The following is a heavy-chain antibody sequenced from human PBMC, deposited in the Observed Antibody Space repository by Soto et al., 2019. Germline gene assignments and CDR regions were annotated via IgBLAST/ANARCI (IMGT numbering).Heavy chain of an antibody. Sequence: ASVKVSCKASGGTFSSYAISWVRQAPGQGLEWMGGIIPIFGTANYAQKFQGRVTITADESTSTAYMELSSLRSEDTAVYYCARGGCSSTSCYNREYNWFDPWGQGTLVTVSS. J-gene: IGHJ5*02. CDR3: ARGGCSSTSCYNREYNWFDP. CDR2: IIPIFGTA. D-gene: IGHD2-2*02. V-gene: IGHV1-69*13. CDR1: GGTFSSYA.